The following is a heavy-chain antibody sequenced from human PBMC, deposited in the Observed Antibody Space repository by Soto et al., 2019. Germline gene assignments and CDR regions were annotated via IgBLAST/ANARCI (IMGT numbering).Heavy chain of an antibody. CDR3: AKDGLAVVVIHNHENPNWFDP. J-gene: IGHJ5*02. CDR1: GFTFSSYG. Sequence: GSLRLSCAASGFTFSSYGMHWVRQAPGKGLEWVAVISYDGSNKYYADSVKGRFTISRDNSKNTLYLQMNSLRAEDTAVYYCAKDGLAVVVIHNHENPNWFDPWGQGTLVTVSS. D-gene: IGHD3-22*01. V-gene: IGHV3-30*18. CDR2: ISYDGSNK.